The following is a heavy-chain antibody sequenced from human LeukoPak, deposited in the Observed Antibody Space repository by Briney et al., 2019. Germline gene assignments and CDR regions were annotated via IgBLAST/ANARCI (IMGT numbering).Heavy chain of an antibody. V-gene: IGHV4-31*03. CDR2: IYYSGST. D-gene: IGHD3-22*01. J-gene: IGHJ4*02. CDR3: ARHRVGDSSGYNYPFDY. Sequence: PSETLSLTCTVSGASISSGRYYWSWIRHLPGKGLEWIAYIYYSGSTYYNPSLKSRVTISIDTSNNQFSLNLISVTAADSAVYYCARHRVGDSSGYNYPFDYWGQGTLVTVSS. CDR1: GASISSGRYY.